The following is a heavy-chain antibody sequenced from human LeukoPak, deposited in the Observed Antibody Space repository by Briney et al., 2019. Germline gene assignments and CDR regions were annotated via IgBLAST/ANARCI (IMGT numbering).Heavy chain of an antibody. V-gene: IGHV4-39*01. D-gene: IGHD3-22*01. CDR3: ARSLTYYYDSSGYPIAY. Sequence: SETPSLTCTVSGGSISSSSYYWGWIRQPPGKGLEWIGSIYYSGSTYYNPSLKSRVTISVDTSKNQFSLKLSSVTAADTAVYYCARSLTYYYDSSGYPIAYWGQGTLVTVSS. J-gene: IGHJ4*02. CDR2: IYYSGST. CDR1: GGSISSSSYY.